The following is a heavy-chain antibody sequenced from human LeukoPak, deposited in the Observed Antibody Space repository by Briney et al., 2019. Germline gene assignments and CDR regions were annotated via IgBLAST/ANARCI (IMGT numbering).Heavy chain of an antibody. Sequence: SETLSLTCTVSGGSISSYYWSWIRQPPGKGLEWIGDIYYSGSTNYNPSLKSRVTVSVDTSKNQFSLKLSSVTAADTAVYYCASYSYGYFNYWGQGTLVTVSS. CDR3: ASYSYGYFNY. CDR1: GGSISSYY. J-gene: IGHJ4*02. CDR2: IYYSGST. D-gene: IGHD5-18*01. V-gene: IGHV4-59*01.